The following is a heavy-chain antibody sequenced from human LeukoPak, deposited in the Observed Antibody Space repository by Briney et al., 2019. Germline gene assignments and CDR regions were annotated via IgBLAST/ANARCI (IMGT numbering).Heavy chain of an antibody. Sequence: ASVKVSCKASGYTFTEYYMHWVRQAPGQGLEWMGWISAYNGNTIYAQKVKGRVTMTTDTSTSTAYMELRSLKSDDTAVYYCARASYCSGGSCYSDYWGQGTLVTVSS. V-gene: IGHV1-18*04. J-gene: IGHJ4*02. CDR2: ISAYNGNT. CDR1: GYTFTEYY. D-gene: IGHD2-15*01. CDR3: ARASYCSGGSCYSDY.